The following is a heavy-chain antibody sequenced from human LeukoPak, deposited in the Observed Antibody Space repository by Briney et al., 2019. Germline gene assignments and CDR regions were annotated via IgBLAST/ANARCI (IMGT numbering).Heavy chain of an antibody. Sequence: GASVKVSCKVSGYTLTELSMHWVRQAPGKGLEWMGGFDPEDGETIYAQKFQGRVTMTEDTSTDTAYMELSSLRSEDTAVYYCATFARNNKQQLVIRDYWAREPWSPSPQ. CDR3: ATFARNNKQQLVIRDY. V-gene: IGHV1-24*01. D-gene: IGHD6-13*01. CDR1: GYTLTELS. J-gene: IGHJ4*02. CDR2: FDPEDGET.